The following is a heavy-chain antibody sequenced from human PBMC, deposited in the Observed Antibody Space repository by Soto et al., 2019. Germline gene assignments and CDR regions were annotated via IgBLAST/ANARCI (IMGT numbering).Heavy chain of an antibody. CDR3: ARDPEYSSSWYVAFDI. CDR2: TYYRSKWYN. CDR1: GDSVSSNSAA. D-gene: IGHD6-13*01. V-gene: IGHV6-1*01. Sequence: SQTLSLTCAISGDSVSSNSAAWNWIRQSPSRGLEWLGRTYYRSKWYNDYAVSVKSRITINPDTSKNQLSLQLNSVTPEDTAVYYCARDPEYSSSWYVAFDIWGQGTMVTVSS. J-gene: IGHJ3*02.